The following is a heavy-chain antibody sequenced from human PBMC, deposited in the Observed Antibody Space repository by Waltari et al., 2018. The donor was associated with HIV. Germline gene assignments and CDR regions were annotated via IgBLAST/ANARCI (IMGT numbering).Heavy chain of an antibody. Sequence: QVQLVESGGGVVQPGGSLRLSCVASGFNFSGYGMHWVRQGPGKGLGWVTFMRYDGSSESYLRSVKGRFTISRDNSKNIVYLQMNSLRPEDTAIYYCSKDLLTNIRGGAFDPWGQGTLVTVSS. CDR2: MRYDGSSE. CDR1: GFNFSGYG. V-gene: IGHV3-30*02. CDR3: SKDLLTNIRGGAFDP. J-gene: IGHJ5*02. D-gene: IGHD3-10*01.